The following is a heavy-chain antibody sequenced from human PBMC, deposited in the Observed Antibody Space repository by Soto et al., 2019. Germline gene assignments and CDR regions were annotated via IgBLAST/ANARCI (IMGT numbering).Heavy chain of an antibody. J-gene: IGHJ4*02. CDR1: GDSVSSNSAA. D-gene: IGHD5-18*01. CDR3: ARGPRSGYSYGGFFDY. Sequence: SQTLSLTCAISGDSVSSNSAAWNWIRQSPSRGLEWLGRTYYGSKWYNDYAVSVKSRITINPDTSKNQFSLQLNSVTPEDTAVYYCARGPRSGYSYGGFFDYWGQGSLGTVSS. V-gene: IGHV6-1*01. CDR2: TYYGSKWYN.